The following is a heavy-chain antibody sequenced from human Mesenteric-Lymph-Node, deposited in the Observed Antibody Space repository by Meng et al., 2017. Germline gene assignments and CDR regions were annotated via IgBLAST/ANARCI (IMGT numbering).Heavy chain of an antibody. CDR3: ARHHHSPTFDY. Sequence: QVQLPESGPGLVKPSQTLSLTCTVSGGSISSSSYYWAWIRQPPGEGLEWIGSVVYSGTTYYTSSLKSRVSISVDTSKNQFSLKLSSVTAADTAVYYCARHHHSPTFDYWGQGTLVTVSS. V-gene: IGHV4-39*01. D-gene: IGHD1-14*01. CDR1: GGSISSSSYY. J-gene: IGHJ4*02. CDR2: VVYSGTT.